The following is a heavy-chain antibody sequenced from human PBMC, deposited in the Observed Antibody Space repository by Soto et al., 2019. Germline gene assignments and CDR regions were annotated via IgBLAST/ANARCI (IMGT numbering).Heavy chain of an antibody. D-gene: IGHD4-17*01. Sequence: TSEPLCLTCNLSGGSFHNFCWLWIRQPPGKGLEWIGEINHSGSTNYSPSLKSRVTISVDTSKNQFSLKLSSVTAADTAVYYCARGDGGMTTDYYYGMDVWGQGTTVTVSS. CDR3: ARGDGGMTTDYYYGMDV. CDR2: INHSGST. CDR1: GGSFHNFC. J-gene: IGHJ6*02. V-gene: IGHV4-34*01.